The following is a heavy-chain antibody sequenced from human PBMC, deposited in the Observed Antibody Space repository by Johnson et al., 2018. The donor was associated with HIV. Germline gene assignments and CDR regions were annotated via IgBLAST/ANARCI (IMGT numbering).Heavy chain of an antibody. CDR1: GFTFDDYA. CDR3: ARGTYDYDSSATPKAFDI. CDR2: ISWNSGSR. V-gene: IGHV3-9*01. J-gene: IGHJ3*02. Sequence: EVQLVESGGGLVQPGRSLRLSCAASGFTFDDYAMHWVRQPPGKGLEWVSGISWNSGSRGYADSVKGRFTISRENAKNSLYLQMNSLRAGDTAVYYCARGTYDYDSSATPKAFDIWGQGTMVTVSS. D-gene: IGHD3-22*01.